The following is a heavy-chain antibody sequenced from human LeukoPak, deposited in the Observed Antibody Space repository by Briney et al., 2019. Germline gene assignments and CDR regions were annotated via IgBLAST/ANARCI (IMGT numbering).Heavy chain of an antibody. V-gene: IGHV3-23*01. Sequence: GGSLRLSCAASGFTFSSYAMSWVRQAPGKGLEWVSAISGSGGSTYYADSVKGRFTISRDNSKNTLYLQMNSLRAEDTAVYYCARDARTTIVGATAHAVNWFDPWGQGTLVTVSS. D-gene: IGHD1-26*01. J-gene: IGHJ5*02. CDR1: GFTFSSYA. CDR3: ARDARTTIVGATAHAVNWFDP. CDR2: ISGSGGST.